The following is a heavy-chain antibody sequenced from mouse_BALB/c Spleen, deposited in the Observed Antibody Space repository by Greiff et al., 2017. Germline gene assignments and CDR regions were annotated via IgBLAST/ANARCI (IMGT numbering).Heavy chain of an antibody. CDR3: AGVRGNYYAMDY. D-gene: IGHD2-14*01. J-gene: IGHJ4*01. CDR1: GYAFTNYL. V-gene: IGHV1-54*01. Sequence: QVQLQQSGAELVRPGTSVKVSCKASGYAFTNYLIEWVKQRPGQGLEWIGVINPGSGGTNYNEKFKGKATLTADKSSSTAYMQLSSLTSDDSAVYFCAGVRGNYYAMDYWGQGTSVTVSA. CDR2: INPGSGGT.